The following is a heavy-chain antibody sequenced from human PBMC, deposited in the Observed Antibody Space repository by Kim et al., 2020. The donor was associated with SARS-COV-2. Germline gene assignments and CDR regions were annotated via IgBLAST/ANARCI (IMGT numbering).Heavy chain of an antibody. V-gene: IGHV1-69*13. D-gene: IGHD1-20*01. CDR2: IIPIFGTA. Sequence: SVKVSCKASGGTFSSYAISWVRQAPGQGLEWMGGIIPIFGTANYAQKFQGRVTITADESTSTAYMELSSLRSEDTAVYYCARNGPRYNWNDPFDYWGQGTMVTVSS. CDR1: GGTFSSYA. J-gene: IGHJ4*02. CDR3: ARNGPRYNWNDPFDY.